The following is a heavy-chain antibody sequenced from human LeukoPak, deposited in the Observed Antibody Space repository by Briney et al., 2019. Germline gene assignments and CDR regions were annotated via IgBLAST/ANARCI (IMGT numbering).Heavy chain of an antibody. J-gene: IGHJ4*02. V-gene: IGHV4-31*03. CDR1: GGSISSGGYY. CDR3: ARVGYYYGSGSFKAYYFDY. CDR2: XXYSGST. D-gene: IGHD3-10*01. Sequence: SETLSLTCTVSGGSISSGGYYWSWIRQHPGKXXXXXXXXXYSGSTYYNPSLKSRVTISVDTSKNQFSLKLSSVTAADTAVYYCARVGYYYGSGSFKAYYFDYWGQGTLVTVSS.